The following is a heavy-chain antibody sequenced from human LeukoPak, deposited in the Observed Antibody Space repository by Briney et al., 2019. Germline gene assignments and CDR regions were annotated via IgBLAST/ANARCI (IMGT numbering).Heavy chain of an antibody. CDR3: ARDHPNCVGTDCLLFDY. V-gene: IGHV3-23*01. CDR2: ITRGGAGT. CDR1: GFTFSGYA. Sequence: TGGSLRLSCAASGFTFSGYAMSWVRQAPGKGLEWVSTITRGGAGTYYADSVKGRFTISRDNSKNTLYLRVNSLRAEDTAVYYCARDHPNCVGTDCLLFDYWGQGTLVTVYS. D-gene: IGHD2-21*01. J-gene: IGHJ4*02.